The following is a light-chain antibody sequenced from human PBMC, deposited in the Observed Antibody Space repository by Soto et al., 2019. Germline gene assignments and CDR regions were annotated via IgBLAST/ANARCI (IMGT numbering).Light chain of an antibody. Sequence: EVVLTQSPGTLSLSPGERATLSCRASQSVSNNDIAWYRQKPGQAPGLLIYGASRRITGVPDRFTASGSGTDFTLTISRLEPEDFALYFCQRYRTSVRFGQGTKVDIK. CDR2: GAS. CDR1: QSVSNND. J-gene: IGKJ1*01. CDR3: QRYRTSVR. V-gene: IGKV3-20*01.